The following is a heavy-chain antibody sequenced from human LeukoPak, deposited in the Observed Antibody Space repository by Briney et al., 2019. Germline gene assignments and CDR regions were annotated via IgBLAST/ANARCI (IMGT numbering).Heavy chain of an antibody. CDR3: ARSYDSSGYYVSY. CDR2: MNPNSGNT. D-gene: IGHD3-22*01. Sequence: ASVKVSCKPSGYTFTSYDITWVRQATGQGLEWMGWMNPNSGNTGYAQKFQGRVTMTRNTSISTAYMELSSLRSEDTAVYYCARSYDSSGYYVSYWGQGTLVTVSS. J-gene: IGHJ4*02. CDR1: GYTFTSYD. V-gene: IGHV1-8*01.